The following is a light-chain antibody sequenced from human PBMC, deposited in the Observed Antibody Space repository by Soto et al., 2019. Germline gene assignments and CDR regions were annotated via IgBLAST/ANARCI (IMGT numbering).Light chain of an antibody. CDR1: QDISDY. J-gene: IGKJ4*01. CDR3: QQYDNIPLT. V-gene: IGKV1-33*01. CDR2: DAS. Sequence: DFQMTQSPSSLSASVGDRVTITCQASQDISDYLIWYQQKPGAAPKLLIYDASNLQAGVPSRFSGSGSGTEFTFTISSLEPEDVATYYCQQYDNIPLTFGGGTKVEIK.